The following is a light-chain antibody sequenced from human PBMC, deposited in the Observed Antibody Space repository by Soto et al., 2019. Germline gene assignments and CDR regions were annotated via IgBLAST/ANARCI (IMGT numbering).Light chain of an antibody. Sequence: QSVLTQPASVSGSPGQSITISCTGTSSDVGGYNYVSWYQHHPGKGPKLIIYDVSSRPSGVSTRFSGSTSGNTASLTISGLQAEDEGDYYCSSYTSSSTPPYVFGTGTKLTVL. CDR1: SSDVGGYNY. V-gene: IGLV2-14*03. CDR2: DVS. CDR3: SSYTSSSTPPYV. J-gene: IGLJ1*01.